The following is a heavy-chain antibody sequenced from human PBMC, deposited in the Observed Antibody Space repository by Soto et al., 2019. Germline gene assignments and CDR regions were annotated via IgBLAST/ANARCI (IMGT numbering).Heavy chain of an antibody. CDR1: RYTFTGYY. J-gene: IGHJ3*02. CDR2: INPNSGGT. Sequence: GASVKVSCKASRYTFTGYYMHWVRQAPGQGLEWMGWINPNSGGTNYAQKFQGWVTMARDTSISTAYMELSRLRSDDTAVYYCARAGQFWSGYYFAFDIWGQGTMVTVSS. D-gene: IGHD3-3*02. CDR3: ARAGQFWSGYYFAFDI. V-gene: IGHV1-2*04.